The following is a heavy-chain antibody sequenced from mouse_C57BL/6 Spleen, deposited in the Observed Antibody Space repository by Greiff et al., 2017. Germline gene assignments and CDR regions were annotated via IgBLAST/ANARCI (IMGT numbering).Heavy chain of an antibody. CDR3: AREGQENAMDY. V-gene: IGHV5-4*01. CDR1: GFTFSSYA. J-gene: IGHJ4*01. CDR2: ISDGGSYT. D-gene: IGHD3-3*01. Sequence: EVQVVESGGGLVKPGGSLKLSCAASGFTFSSYAMSWVRQTPEKRLEWVATISDGGSYTYYPDNVKGRFTISRDNAKNNLYLQMSHLKSEDTAMYYCAREGQENAMDYWGQGTSVTVSS.